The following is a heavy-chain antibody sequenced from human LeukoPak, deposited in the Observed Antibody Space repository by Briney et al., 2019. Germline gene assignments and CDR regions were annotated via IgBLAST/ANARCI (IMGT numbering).Heavy chain of an antibody. J-gene: IGHJ6*03. CDR2: INPNSGGT. V-gene: IGHV1-2*02. D-gene: IGHD1-26*01. Sequence: ASVKVSCKASGYTFTGYYMHWVRQAPGQGLEWMGWINPNSGGTNYAQKFQGRVTMTRDTSISTAYMELSRLRSDDTAVYYCARDPRSGGATQKYYYYYYYMDVWGKGTTVTVSS. CDR1: GYTFTGYY. CDR3: ARDPRSGGATQKYYYYYYYMDV.